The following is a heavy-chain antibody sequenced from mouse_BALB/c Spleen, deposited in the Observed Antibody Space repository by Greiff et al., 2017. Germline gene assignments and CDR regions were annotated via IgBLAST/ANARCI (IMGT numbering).Heavy chain of an antibody. CDR1: GDSFTSGY. CDR2: ISYSGST. Sequence: EVQLQQSGPSLVKPSQTLSLTCSVTGDSFTSGYWNWFRKFPGNKLEYMGYISYSGSTYYNPSLKSRISITRDTSKNQYYLQLNSVTTEDTATYYCARSWDEGFAYWGQGTLVTVSA. CDR3: ARSWDEGFAY. V-gene: IGHV3-8*02. J-gene: IGHJ3*01. D-gene: IGHD4-1*01.